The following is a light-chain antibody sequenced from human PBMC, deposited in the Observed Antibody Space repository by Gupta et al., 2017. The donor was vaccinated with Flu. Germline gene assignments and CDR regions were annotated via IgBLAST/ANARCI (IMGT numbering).Light chain of an antibody. V-gene: IGKV1-39*01. CDR3: QQGYSTLWT. Sequence: IPCRVRQSISNSGDWYQQKPGKAPKLLFYGASRWQSGVPARFSGSGSGTDFTLTISRLQPEDFAVYYCQQGYSTLWTFGQGTKLEIK. CDR2: GAS. J-gene: IGKJ1*01. CDR1: QSISNS.